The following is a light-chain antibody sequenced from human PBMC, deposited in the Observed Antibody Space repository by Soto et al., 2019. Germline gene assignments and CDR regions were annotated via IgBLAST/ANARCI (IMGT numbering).Light chain of an antibody. Sequence: EMPMTQSPSSLSASVGDRVTITCRASQGISNYLAWYQQKPGKLPKLLIYEASTLQSGVPSRFSGSGFGTDFTFTISRLQPEDVAAYDGQEYNSAPFTFGPGTKVDIK. CDR1: QGISNY. V-gene: IGKV1-27*01. CDR2: EAS. CDR3: QEYNSAPFT. J-gene: IGKJ3*01.